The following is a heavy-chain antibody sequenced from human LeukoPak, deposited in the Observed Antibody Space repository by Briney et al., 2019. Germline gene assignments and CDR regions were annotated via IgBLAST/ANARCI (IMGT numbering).Heavy chain of an antibody. CDR1: GFTFSSYV. Sequence: TGGSLRLSCAASGFTFSSYVMGLVRQAPGEGPGLVSAISGSGGSTYYADSVKSRFTISRDNSKNTLYLQTNSLRAEDTAVYYCAKVYSTFDYWGQGTLVTVSS. CDR2: ISGSGGST. J-gene: IGHJ4*02. V-gene: IGHV3-23*01. D-gene: IGHD4-11*01. CDR3: AKVYSTFDY.